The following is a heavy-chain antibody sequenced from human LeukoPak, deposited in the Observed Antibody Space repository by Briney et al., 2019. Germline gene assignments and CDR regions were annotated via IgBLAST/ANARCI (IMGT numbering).Heavy chain of an antibody. CDR2: IYYSGST. J-gene: IGHJ4*02. V-gene: IGHV4-39*01. CDR1: GGSISSSSYY. D-gene: IGHD3-16*02. Sequence: SETLSLTCTVSGGSISSSSYYWGWIRQPPGKGLEWIGSIYYSGSTYYNPSLKSRVTISVDTSKNQFSLKLSSVTAADTAVYYCARRARSSLGPQADYWGQGTLVTVSS. CDR3: ARRARSSLGPQADY.